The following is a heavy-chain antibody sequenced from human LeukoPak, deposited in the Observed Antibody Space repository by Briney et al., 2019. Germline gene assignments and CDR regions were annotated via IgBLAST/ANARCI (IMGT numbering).Heavy chain of an antibody. CDR3: ARLRAIGTPPTYDY. V-gene: IGHV4-39*01. Sequence: AETLSLTCTVSGGSINSNSFYWGWIRQPPGKGLHRIGSGYYSGSTSYNPSLKGRVTISVDTSRNQFSLRLSSVTAADTAVYFCARLRAIGTPPTYDYWGQGTLVTVSS. J-gene: IGHJ4*02. D-gene: IGHD1-26*01. CDR2: GYYSGST. CDR1: GGSINSNSFY.